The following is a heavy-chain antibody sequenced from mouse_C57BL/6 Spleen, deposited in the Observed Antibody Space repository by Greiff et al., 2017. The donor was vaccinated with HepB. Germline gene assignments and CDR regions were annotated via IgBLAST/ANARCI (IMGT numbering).Heavy chain of an antibody. Sequence: VQLQQPGAELVMPGASVKLSCKASGYTFTSYWMHWVKQRPGQGLEWIGEIDPSDSYTNYNQKFKGKSTLTVDKSSSTAYMQLSSLTSEDSAVYYCARWVDYFDYWGQGTTLTVSS. D-gene: IGHD1-1*01. CDR3: ARWVDYFDY. V-gene: IGHV1-69*01. CDR1: GYTFTSYW. CDR2: IDPSDSYT. J-gene: IGHJ2*01.